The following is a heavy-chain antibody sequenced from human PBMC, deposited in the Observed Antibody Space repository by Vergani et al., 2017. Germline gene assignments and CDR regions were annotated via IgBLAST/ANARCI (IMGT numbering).Heavy chain of an antibody. V-gene: IGHV3-48*01. Sequence: EVQLVESGGGLVQPGGSLRLSCAASGFTFSSYSMNWVRQAPGKGLEWVSYISSSSSTIYYADSVKGRFTISRDNAKNTLYLQMNSLRAEDTAVYYCAKAVLGIAAAGTTPFDIWGQGTMVTVSS. CDR2: ISSSSSTI. D-gene: IGHD6-13*01. J-gene: IGHJ3*02. CDR3: AKAVLGIAAAGTTPFDI. CDR1: GFTFSSYS.